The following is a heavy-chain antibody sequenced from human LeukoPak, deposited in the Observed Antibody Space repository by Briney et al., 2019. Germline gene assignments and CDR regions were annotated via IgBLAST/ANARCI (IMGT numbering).Heavy chain of an antibody. Sequence: ASVKVSCKASGYTFTSYGISWVRQAPGQGLEWMGWISAYNGNTNYAQKLQGRVTITADESTSTAYMELNSLRSGDTAVYYCARDGFQGYYYMDVWGKGTTVTVSS. CDR3: ARDGFQGYYYMDV. D-gene: IGHD2/OR15-2a*01. CDR2: ISAYNGNT. CDR1: GYTFTSYG. J-gene: IGHJ6*03. V-gene: IGHV1-18*01.